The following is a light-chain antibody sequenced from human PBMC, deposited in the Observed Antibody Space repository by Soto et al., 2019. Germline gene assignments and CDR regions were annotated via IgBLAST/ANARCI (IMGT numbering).Light chain of an antibody. J-gene: IGLJ1*01. Sequence: QSALTQPASVSGSPGQSITISCTGTSSDVGSYNLVSWYQQHPGKAPKLMIYEGSKRPSGVSNRFSGSKSGNTASLTISGLQAEDEADYYCSSYTSSSTPTDVFGTGTKLTVL. CDR1: SSDVGSYNL. V-gene: IGLV2-14*02. CDR3: SSYTSSSTPTDV. CDR2: EGS.